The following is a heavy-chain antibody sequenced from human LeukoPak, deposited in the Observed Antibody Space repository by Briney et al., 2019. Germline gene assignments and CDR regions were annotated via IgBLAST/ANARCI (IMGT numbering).Heavy chain of an antibody. CDR2: IYYSGST. CDR3: ARVRQQLVLIWFDP. Sequence: SETLSLTCTVSGGSVSSGSYYWSWIRQPPGKGLEWIGYIYYSGSTNYNPSLKSRVTISVDTSKNQFSLKLSSVTAADTAVYYCARVRQQLVLIWFDPWGQGTLVTVSS. D-gene: IGHD6-13*01. CDR1: GGSVSSGSYY. J-gene: IGHJ5*02. V-gene: IGHV4-61*01.